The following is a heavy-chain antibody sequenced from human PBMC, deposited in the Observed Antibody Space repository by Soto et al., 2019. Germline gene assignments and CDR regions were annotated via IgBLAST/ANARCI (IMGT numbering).Heavy chain of an antibody. CDR1: GYTFTSYD. J-gene: IGHJ4*02. V-gene: IGHV1-8*01. CDR2: MNPNSCNT. Sequence: ASVKVSCKASGYTFTSYDINWVRQATGQGLEWMGWMNPNSCNTGHAQKFQGRVTMTRNTSISTVYMELSSLRSEDTAVYYCALRRLRDSMDYDYWGQGTLVTVSS. CDR3: ALRRLRDSMDYDY. D-gene: IGHD4-17*01.